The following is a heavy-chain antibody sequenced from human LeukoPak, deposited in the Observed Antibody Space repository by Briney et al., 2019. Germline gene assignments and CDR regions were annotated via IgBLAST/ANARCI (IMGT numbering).Heavy chain of an antibody. CDR3: AKGYCTSTGCSAGY. V-gene: IGHV3-74*01. J-gene: IGHJ4*02. Sequence: PGGSLRLSCAASGFTFSRYWMHWVRQAPGKGLVWVSRINPDGTSTSYADSVKGRFTISRDTAKNSLYLQMNSLRAEDTAAYYCAKGYCTSTGCSAGYWGQGTLVTVSS. CDR1: GFTFSRYW. D-gene: IGHD2-2*01. CDR2: INPDGTST.